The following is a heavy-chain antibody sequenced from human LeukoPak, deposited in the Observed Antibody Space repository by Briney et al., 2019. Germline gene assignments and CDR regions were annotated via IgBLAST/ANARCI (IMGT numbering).Heavy chain of an antibody. CDR2: INPNSGGT. Sequence: ASVKVSCKASGYTFTGYYMHWVRQAPGQGLEWMGWINPNSGGTNYAQKFQGRVTMTRDTSISTAYMELSRLRSDDTAVYFCARLSWPGRGSRFDPWGQGTLVTVSS. CDR3: ARLSWPGRGSRFDP. V-gene: IGHV1-2*02. D-gene: IGHD3-10*01. J-gene: IGHJ5*02. CDR1: GYTFTGYY.